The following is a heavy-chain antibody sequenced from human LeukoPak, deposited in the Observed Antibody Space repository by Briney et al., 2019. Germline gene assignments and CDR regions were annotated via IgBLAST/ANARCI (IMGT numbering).Heavy chain of an antibody. D-gene: IGHD4-17*01. V-gene: IGHV3-21*01. CDR3: ARVMTTVIKAFDY. CDR2: ISSSSSYI. J-gene: IGHJ4*02. CDR1: GFTFISYS. Sequence: PGGSLRLSCAASGFTFISYSMNWVRQAPGKGLEWVSSISSSSSYIYYADSVKGRFTISRDNAKNSLYLQMNSLRAEDTAVYYCARVMTTVIKAFDYWGQGTLVTVSS.